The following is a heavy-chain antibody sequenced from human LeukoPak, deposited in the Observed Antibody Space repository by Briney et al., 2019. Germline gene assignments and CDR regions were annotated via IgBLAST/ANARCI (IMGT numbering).Heavy chain of an antibody. CDR2: IYYSGST. V-gene: IGHV4-59*11. J-gene: IGHJ4*02. CDR3: ARVYMVRGVIITYYFDY. D-gene: IGHD3-10*01. CDR1: GGSISSHY. Sequence: PSETLSLTCTVSGGSISSHYWSWIRQPPGKGLEWIGYIYYSGSTNYNPSLKSRVTISVDTSKNQFSLKLSSVTAADTAVYYCARVYMVRGVIITYYFDYWGQGTLVTVSS.